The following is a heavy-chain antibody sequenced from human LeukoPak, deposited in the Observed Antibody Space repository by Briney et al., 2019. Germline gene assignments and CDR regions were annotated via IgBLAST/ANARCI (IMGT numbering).Heavy chain of an antibody. CDR2: ISSSSSTI. J-gene: IGHJ4*02. V-gene: IGHV3-48*04. D-gene: IGHD5-18*01. CDR1: GFTFSSYS. Sequence: QPGGSLRLSCAASGFTFSSYSMNWVRQAPGKGLEWVSYISSSSSTIYYADSVKGRFTISRDNAKNSLYLQMNSLRAEDTAVYYCARAYGHMIVDTAMVGRFDYWGQGTLVTVSS. CDR3: ARAYGHMIVDTAMVGRFDY.